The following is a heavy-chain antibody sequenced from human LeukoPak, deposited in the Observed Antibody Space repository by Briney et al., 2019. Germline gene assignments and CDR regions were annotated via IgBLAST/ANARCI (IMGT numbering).Heavy chain of an antibody. Sequence: PGGSLRLSCAASGFVFTNYWMNWVRQAPGKGLEWMANINYDGSEKYYVDSVKGRFTISRDNAKNSLYLQMNSLRVEDTAVYYCARSQTRVGVVIGNWGQGTLVTVSS. CDR1: GFVFTNYW. D-gene: IGHD3-3*01. J-gene: IGHJ4*02. CDR2: INYDGSEK. V-gene: IGHV3-7*01. CDR3: ARSQTRVGVVIGN.